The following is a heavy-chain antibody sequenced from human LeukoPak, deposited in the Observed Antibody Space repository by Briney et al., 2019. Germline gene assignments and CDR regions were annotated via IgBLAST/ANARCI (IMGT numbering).Heavy chain of an antibody. D-gene: IGHD2-15*01. CDR2: IIPILGTA. V-gene: IGHV1-69*04. J-gene: IGHJ4*02. CDR3: AIYSPPFDY. CDR1: GGTFSSYA. Sequence: ASVKVSCKASGGTFSSYAISWVRQAPGQGLEWMGRIIPILGTANYAQKFQGRVTITADKSTSTAYMELSSLRSEDTAVYYCAIYSPPFDYWGQGTLVTVSS.